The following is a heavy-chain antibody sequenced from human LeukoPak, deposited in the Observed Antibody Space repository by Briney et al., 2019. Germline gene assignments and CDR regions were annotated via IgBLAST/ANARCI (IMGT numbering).Heavy chain of an antibody. D-gene: IGHD3-3*01. CDR1: GFTFSSYS. Sequence: GGSLRLSCAASGFTFSSYSVNWVRQAPGKGLEWVSSISGSSDYIYYADSVKGRSTISRDNAKNSLYLQMNSLRAEDTAVYYCAKGSSYYDFWSGYSDYYYYYGMDVWGQGTTVTVSS. CDR3: AKGSSYYDFWSGYSDYYYYYGMDV. V-gene: IGHV3-21*01. J-gene: IGHJ6*02. CDR2: ISGSSDYI.